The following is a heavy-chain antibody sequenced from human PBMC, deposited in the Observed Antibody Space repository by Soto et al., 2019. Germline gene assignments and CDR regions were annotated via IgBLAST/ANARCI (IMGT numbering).Heavy chain of an antibody. D-gene: IGHD2-21*02. J-gene: IGHJ4*02. CDR2: IYPGDSDT. CDR3: ARPPTYCGGDCYSDY. Sequence: GESLKISCKGSGYSFTSYWIGWVRQMPGKSLEWMGIIYPGDSDTRYSPSFQGQVTISADKSISTAYLQWSSLKASDTAMYYCARPPTYCGGDCYSDYWGQGTLVTVSS. CDR1: GYSFTSYW. V-gene: IGHV5-51*01.